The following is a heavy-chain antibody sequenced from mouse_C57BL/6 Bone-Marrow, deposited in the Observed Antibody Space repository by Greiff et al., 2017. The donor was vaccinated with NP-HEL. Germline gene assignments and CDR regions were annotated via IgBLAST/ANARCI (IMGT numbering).Heavy chain of an antibody. CDR2: IYPGSGST. V-gene: IGHV1-55*01. CDR3: ARLSQAIFAY. Sequence: VQLQQPGAELVKPGASVKMSCKASGYTFTSYWITWVKQRPGQGLEWIGDIYPGSGSTNYNEKFKSKATLTVDKSSSTAYMQLSSLTSEDSAVYCCARLSQAIFAYWGQGTLVTVSA. J-gene: IGHJ3*01. D-gene: IGHD3-2*02. CDR1: GYTFTSYW.